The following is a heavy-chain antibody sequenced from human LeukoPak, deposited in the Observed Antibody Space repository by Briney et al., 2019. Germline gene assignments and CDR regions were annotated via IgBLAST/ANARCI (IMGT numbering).Heavy chain of an antibody. CDR3: VRGTSNACHI. CDR2: INPNSGDT. D-gene: IGHD1-1*01. Sequence: ASVKVSCKASGYSFTGYNMYWVRQAPGQGLEWMGWINPNSGDTNYVQKFQGRVTMTRDTSITTAYMELSRLRSDDTAMYYCVRGTSNACHIWGQGIMVTVSS. J-gene: IGHJ3*02. CDR1: GYSFTGYN. V-gene: IGHV1-2*02.